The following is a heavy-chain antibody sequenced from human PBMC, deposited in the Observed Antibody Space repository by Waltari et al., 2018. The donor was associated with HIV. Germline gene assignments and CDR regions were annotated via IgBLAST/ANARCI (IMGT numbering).Heavy chain of an antibody. CDR1: GYMFTNFG. CDR3: AREGTFDI. Sequence: QGHLVQSGAELRKPGAQVKVSCEAPGYMFTNFGISWVRQAPGQGLEWMGRISNYNGNTNYAQKFRGRVTMTTDPSVSTAYMELRTLKSDDTATYYCAREGTFDIWGQGTMVTVSS. CDR2: ISNYNGNT. V-gene: IGHV1-18*01. J-gene: IGHJ3*02.